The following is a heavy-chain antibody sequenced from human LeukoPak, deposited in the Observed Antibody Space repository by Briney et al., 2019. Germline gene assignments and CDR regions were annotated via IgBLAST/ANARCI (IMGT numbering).Heavy chain of an antibody. J-gene: IGHJ4*01. CDR2: ISSSGSTI. D-gene: IGHD5-24*01. CDR1: GFTFSSYE. Sequence: GGSLRLSCAASGFTFSSYEMNWVRQAPGKGLEWVSYISSSGSTIYYADSVKGRFTISRDNAKNSLYLQMNSLRAEDTAVYYCARGALEMATITSPYYFDYWGQEPWSPSPQ. V-gene: IGHV3-48*03. CDR3: ARGALEMATITSPYYFDY.